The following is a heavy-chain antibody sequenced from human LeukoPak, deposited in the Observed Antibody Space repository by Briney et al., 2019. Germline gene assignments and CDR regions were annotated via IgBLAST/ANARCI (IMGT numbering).Heavy chain of an antibody. V-gene: IGHV3-23*01. CDR2: ISGSGGST. CDR1: GFTFSSYA. D-gene: IGHD1-20*01. CDR3: AKDHPLHNWNDRNWFDP. Sequence: PGGSLRLSCAASGFTFSSYAMSWVRQAPGKGLEWVSAISGSGGSTYYADSVKGRFTISRDNSKNTLYLQMNSLRAEDTAVYYCAKDHPLHNWNDRNWFDPWGQGTLVTVSS. J-gene: IGHJ5*02.